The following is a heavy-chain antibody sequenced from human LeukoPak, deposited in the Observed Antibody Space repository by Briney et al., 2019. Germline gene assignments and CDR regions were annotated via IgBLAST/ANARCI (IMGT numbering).Heavy chain of an antibody. CDR2: ISSSSSYI. Sequence: GGSLRLSCAASGFTFSSYSMNWVRQASGKGLEWVSSISSSSSYIYYADSVKGRFTISRDNAKNSLYLQMNSLRAEDTAVYYCARDPYDLYSNYYFDYWGQGTLVTVSS. CDR3: ARDPYDLYSNYYFDY. J-gene: IGHJ4*02. CDR1: GFTFSSYS. V-gene: IGHV3-21*01. D-gene: IGHD4-11*01.